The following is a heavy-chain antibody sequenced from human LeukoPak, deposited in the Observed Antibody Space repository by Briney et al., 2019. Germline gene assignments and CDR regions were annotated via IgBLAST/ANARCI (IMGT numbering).Heavy chain of an antibody. D-gene: IGHD1-7*01. Sequence: SVKVSCKASGGGFSSCLFTWVRQARGQGLEWMGGITPLLGKTSNAERFQGRVTITADEATRTVYMELSSLRSEDTAVYYCARTEALSGTALAHWGQGTLVTVSS. CDR3: ARTEALSGTALAH. J-gene: IGHJ4*02. CDR2: ITPLLGKT. CDR1: GGGFSSCL. V-gene: IGHV1-69*01.